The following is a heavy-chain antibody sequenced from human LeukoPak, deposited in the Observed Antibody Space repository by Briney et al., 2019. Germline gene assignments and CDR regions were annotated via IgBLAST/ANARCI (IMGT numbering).Heavy chain of an antibody. J-gene: IGHJ6*02. V-gene: IGHV1-18*01. CDR3: ARDFPDIVVVHHYYYYGMDV. CDR1: GYTFTSYG. CDR2: ISAYNGNT. Sequence: ASVKVSCKASGYTFTSYGISWVRQAPGQGLEWMGWISAYNGNTNYAQKLQGRVTMTTDTSTSTAYMELRSLRSDDTAVHYCARDFPDIVVVHHYYYYGMDVWGQGTTVTVSS. D-gene: IGHD2-15*01.